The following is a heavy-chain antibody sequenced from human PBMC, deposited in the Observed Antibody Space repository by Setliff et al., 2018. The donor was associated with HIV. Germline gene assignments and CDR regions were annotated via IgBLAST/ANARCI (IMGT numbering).Heavy chain of an antibody. CDR3: ARSTWEGQLGVLLDY. Sequence: ETLSLTCSVSGASISSSNYYWGWIRQPPGKGLEWIGSIYYSGSTYYSASLKSRVTISVDTSKNRFSLKLRSVTAADTAVYYCARSTWEGQLGVLLDYWGQGTLVTVSS. D-gene: IGHD1-26*01. V-gene: IGHV4-39*01. CDR1: GASISSSNYY. CDR2: IYYSGST. J-gene: IGHJ4*02.